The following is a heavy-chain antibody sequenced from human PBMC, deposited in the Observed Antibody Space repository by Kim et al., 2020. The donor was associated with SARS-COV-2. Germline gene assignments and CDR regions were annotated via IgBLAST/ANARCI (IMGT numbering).Heavy chain of an antibody. Sequence: DSVKGRYTISRNNAKNSLYLQMNSLRAEDTAVYYCAGDWTDYYYYYYMDVWGKGTTVTVSS. J-gene: IGHJ6*03. D-gene: IGHD3-3*01. CDR3: AGDWTDYYYYYYMDV. V-gene: IGHV3-11*01.